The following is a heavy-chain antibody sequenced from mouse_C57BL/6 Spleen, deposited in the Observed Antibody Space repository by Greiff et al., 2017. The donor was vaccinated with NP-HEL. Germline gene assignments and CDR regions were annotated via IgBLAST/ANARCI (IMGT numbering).Heavy chain of an antibody. CDR1: GYTFTNYW. J-gene: IGHJ2*01. V-gene: IGHV1-63*01. CDR3: ARGDYGSSHYFDY. Sequence: VQLVESGAELVRPGTSVKMSCKASGYTFTNYWIGWAKQRPGHGLEWIGDIYPGGGYTNYNEKFKGKATLTADKSSSTAYMQFSSLTSEDSAIYYCARGDYGSSHYFDYWGQGTTLTVSS. D-gene: IGHD1-1*01. CDR2: IYPGGGYT.